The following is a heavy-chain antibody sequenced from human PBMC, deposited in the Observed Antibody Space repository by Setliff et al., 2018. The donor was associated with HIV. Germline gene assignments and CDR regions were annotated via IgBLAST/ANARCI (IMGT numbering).Heavy chain of an antibody. Sequence: ASVKVSCKASGYTFTSYGINWLRRATGQGLEWMGWMNPNSGVSGYGQKFQGRVTMTRDTSISTAYMELSSLTSEDTAVYYCARGKGVGGVVITGGLDVWGKGTTVTVSS. J-gene: IGHJ6*04. CDR1: GYTFTSYG. CDR3: ARGKGVGGVVITGGLDV. D-gene: IGHD3-10*01. V-gene: IGHV1-8*02. CDR2: MNPNSGVS.